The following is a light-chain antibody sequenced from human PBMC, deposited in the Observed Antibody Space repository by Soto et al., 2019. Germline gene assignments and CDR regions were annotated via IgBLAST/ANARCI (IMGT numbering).Light chain of an antibody. CDR3: QQSYTTPLT. Sequence: DIQMTQSTSSLSASLGDRVTITSQASQDTNNYLNWYQHTPGKAPKILTYAASNLETGVPSRFSGSGSGTYFTLPISSLQPEDLATYYCQQSYTTPLTFGGGTKVDIK. CDR1: QDTNNY. CDR2: AAS. V-gene: IGKV1-39*01. J-gene: IGKJ4*01.